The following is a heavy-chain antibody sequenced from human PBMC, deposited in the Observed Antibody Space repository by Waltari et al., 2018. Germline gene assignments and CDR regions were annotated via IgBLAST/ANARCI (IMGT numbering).Heavy chain of an antibody. Sequence: EVQLVESGGGLVQPGRSLRLSWTAAGFPFGDYAMSWFRQAPGKGLEWVGFIRSKAYGGTTEYAASVKGRFTISRDDSKSIAYLQMNSLKTEDTAVYYCTRGSSSWYLEDWFDPWGQGTLVTVSS. J-gene: IGHJ5*02. CDR1: GFPFGDYA. D-gene: IGHD6-13*01. CDR3: TRGSSSWYLEDWFDP. V-gene: IGHV3-49*03. CDR2: IRSKAYGGTT.